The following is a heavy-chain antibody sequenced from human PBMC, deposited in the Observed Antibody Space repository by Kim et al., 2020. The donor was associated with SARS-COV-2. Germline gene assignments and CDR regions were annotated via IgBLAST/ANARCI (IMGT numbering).Heavy chain of an antibody. CDR3: ARVMDYGDYTFDY. CDR2: IDPSDSYI. Sequence: GESLKISCKGSGYNFTNYWITWVRQMPGKGLEWMGRIDPSDSYINYSPSFQGHVTFSVDKSISTAFLQWSSLEASDTAMYYCARVMDYGDYTFDYWGQGTLVTVSS. D-gene: IGHD4-17*01. CDR1: GYNFTNYW. J-gene: IGHJ4*02. V-gene: IGHV5-10-1*01.